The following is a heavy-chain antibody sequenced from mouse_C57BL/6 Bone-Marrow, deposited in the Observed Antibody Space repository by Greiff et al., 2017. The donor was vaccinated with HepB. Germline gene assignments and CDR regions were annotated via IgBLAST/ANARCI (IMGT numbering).Heavy chain of an antibody. D-gene: IGHD1-1*01. CDR2: ISYDGSN. CDR1: GYSITSGYY. Sequence: EVQLVESGPGLVKPSQSLSLTCSVTGYSITSGYYWNWIRQFPGNKLEWMGYISYDGSNNYNPSLKNRISITRDTSKNQFFLKLNSVTTEDTATYYCAREGIQITTVVAFYAMDYWGQGTSVTVSS. V-gene: IGHV3-6*01. J-gene: IGHJ4*01. CDR3: AREGIQITTVVAFYAMDY.